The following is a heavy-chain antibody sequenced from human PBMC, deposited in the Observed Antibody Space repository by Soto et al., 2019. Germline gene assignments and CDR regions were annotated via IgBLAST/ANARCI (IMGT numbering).Heavy chain of an antibody. CDR2: IHRSGAT. CDR1: GSHKRGHW. D-gene: IGHD3-16*01. Sequence: VALPEAGPGPVEALGNLFLTCEVSWGSHKRGHWGGLVPPAPRKGLEWVGHIHRSGATNYNPSLRSQVAISLDESKDQFSLKLNSVTAADTAVYYCVRVGLRWYFDFWGRGTLVTVSS. V-gene: IGHV4-4*02. CDR3: VRVGLRWYFDF. J-gene: IGHJ2*01.